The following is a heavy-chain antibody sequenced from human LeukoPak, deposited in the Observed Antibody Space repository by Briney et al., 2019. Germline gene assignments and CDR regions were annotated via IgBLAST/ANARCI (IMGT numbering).Heavy chain of an antibody. Sequence: GGSLRLSCAASGFTFSSYWMTWVRQAPGKGLEWVANIKQDGSEKYYVDSVKGRFTISRDNAKNSLYLQMNSLRAEDTAVYYCAIGGRFGLLDYWGQGTLVTVSS. V-gene: IGHV3-7*01. CDR3: AIGGRFGLLDY. CDR2: IKQDGSEK. J-gene: IGHJ4*02. D-gene: IGHD3-10*01. CDR1: GFTFSSYW.